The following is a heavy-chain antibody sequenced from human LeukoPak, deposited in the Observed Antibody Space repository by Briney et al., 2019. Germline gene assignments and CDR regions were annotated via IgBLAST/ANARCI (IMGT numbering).Heavy chain of an antibody. D-gene: IGHD6-19*01. V-gene: IGHV4-4*07. Sequence: SETLSLTCTVSGVSISSYYWTWLRQPAGKGLEWIGRIYASGSTNYNPSLKSRLTMSVDPSRNQFSLRLNSVTAADTAVYYCASPGYSSGWYAFDIWGQGTMVTVSS. CDR2: IYASGST. J-gene: IGHJ3*02. CDR3: ASPGYSSGWYAFDI. CDR1: GVSISSYY.